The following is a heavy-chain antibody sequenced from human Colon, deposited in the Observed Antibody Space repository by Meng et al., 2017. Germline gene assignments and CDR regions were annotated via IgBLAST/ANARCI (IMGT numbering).Heavy chain of an antibody. CDR3: AEDLGSGRYCGGVGFDY. Sequence: GESLKTSCAASGFIFSSYAMSWVRQAPGKGLEWGSTISGSGGSTYYADPVKGRFTISRDNSKNTPYLQMNSLRAEDTAVYLCAEDLGSGRYCGGVGFDYWGQGTLVTVSS. J-gene: IGHJ4*02. D-gene: IGHD1-26*01. CDR2: ISGSGGST. V-gene: IGHV3-23*01. CDR1: GFIFSSYA.